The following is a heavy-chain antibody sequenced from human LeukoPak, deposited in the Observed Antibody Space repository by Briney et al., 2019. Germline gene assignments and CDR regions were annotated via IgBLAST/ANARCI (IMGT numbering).Heavy chain of an antibody. CDR2: INSDGTST. V-gene: IGHV3-74*01. CDR3: ARTLGVPSAFDP. J-gene: IGHJ5*02. CDR1: GFTFRSFW. Sequence: PAGSLRPSCAASGFTFRSFWMHWVRQAPGKGLLWVSRINSDGTSTTYADSVKGRFTISRDNAKNTVYLQMNSLRAEDTAVYYCARTLGVPSAFDPWGQGTLVTVSS. D-gene: IGHD2-2*01.